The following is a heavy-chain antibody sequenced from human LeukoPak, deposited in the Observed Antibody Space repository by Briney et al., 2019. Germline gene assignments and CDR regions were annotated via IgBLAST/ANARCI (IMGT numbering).Heavy chain of an antibody. CDR1: GFTFSSYA. J-gene: IGHJ4*02. CDR2: FSGSGGNT. CDR3: AERDIVATTVPFDY. D-gene: IGHD5-12*01. V-gene: IGHV3-23*01. Sequence: GGSLRLSCAASGFTFSSYAMSWVRQAPGKGLEWVSTFSGSGGNTHYADSVKGRFTISRDNSKNTLYLQMNSLRAEDTAVYYCAERDIVATTVPFDYWGQGTLVTVSS.